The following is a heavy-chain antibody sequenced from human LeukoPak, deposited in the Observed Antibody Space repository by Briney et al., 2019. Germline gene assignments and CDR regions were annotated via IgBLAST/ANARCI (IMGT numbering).Heavy chain of an antibody. D-gene: IGHD3-10*01. V-gene: IGHV3-23*01. CDR3: AKDRDPYDYGSGSYYNGVFDY. J-gene: IGHJ4*02. CDR1: GFTFSSSA. CDR2: VSNRGGST. Sequence: PGGSLRLSCAASGFTFSSSAMNWVRQAPGKGLEWVSAVSNRGGSTYYADSVKGRFTISRDNSKNTLYLQMNSLRAEDTAVYYCAKDRDPYDYGSGSYYNGVFDYWGQGTLVTVSS.